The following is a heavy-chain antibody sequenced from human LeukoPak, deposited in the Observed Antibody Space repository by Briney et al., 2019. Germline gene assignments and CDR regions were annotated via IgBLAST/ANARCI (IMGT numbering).Heavy chain of an antibody. V-gene: IGHV3-23*01. CDR3: AKGAPDIVVVPAAQRHDAFDI. Sequence: GGSLRLSCAASGFTFSSYAMSWVRQAPGKGLEWVSAISGSGGSTYYADSVKGRFTISRDSSKNTLYLQMNSLRAEDTAVYYCAKGAPDIVVVPAAQRHDAFDIWGQGTMVTVSS. J-gene: IGHJ3*02. CDR2: ISGSGGST. CDR1: GFTFSSYA. D-gene: IGHD2-2*01.